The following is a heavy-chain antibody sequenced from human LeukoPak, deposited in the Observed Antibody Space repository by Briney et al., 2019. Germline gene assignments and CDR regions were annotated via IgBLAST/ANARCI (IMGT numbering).Heavy chain of an antibody. D-gene: IGHD2/OR15-2a*01. CDR1: GYTFTGYY. CDR2: INPNSGGT. Sequence: ASVKVSCKASGYTFTGYYMHWVRQAPGQGLEWMGWINPNSGGTNYAQKFQGRVTMTRDTSISTAYMELSRLRPDDTAVYYCAPGVTTFGDAFDIWGQGTMVTVSS. V-gene: IGHV1-2*02. CDR3: APGVTTFGDAFDI. J-gene: IGHJ3*02.